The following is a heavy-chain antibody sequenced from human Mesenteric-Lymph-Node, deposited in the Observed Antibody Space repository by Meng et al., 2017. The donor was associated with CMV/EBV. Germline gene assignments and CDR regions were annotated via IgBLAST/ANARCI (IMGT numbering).Heavy chain of an antibody. J-gene: IGHJ4*02. CDR2: INPSGGST. V-gene: IGHV1-46*01. Sequence: CKTSGYTFTSYYVHWVRQAPGQGLEWMGLINPSGGSTNYLHKFQGRVTLTRNTSTSTVYMDLSSLTPEDTAVYYCARPQYSSGWSLFYWGQGTLVTVSS. CDR3: ARPQYSSGWSLFY. CDR1: GYTFTSYY. D-gene: IGHD6-19*01.